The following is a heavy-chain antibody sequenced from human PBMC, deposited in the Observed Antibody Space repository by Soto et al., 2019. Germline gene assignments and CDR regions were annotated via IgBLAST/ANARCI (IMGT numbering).Heavy chain of an antibody. CDR2: IIPIFGTA. V-gene: IGHV1-69*13. Sequence: ASVKVSCKASGGTFSSYAISWVRQAPGQGLEWMGGIIPIFGTANYAQKFQGRVTITADESTSTAYMELSSLRSEDTAVYYCAREGYYYDSSGYYYFDYWGQGTLVTVSS. CDR3: AREGYYYDSSGYYYFDY. D-gene: IGHD3-22*01. CDR1: GGTFSSYA. J-gene: IGHJ4*02.